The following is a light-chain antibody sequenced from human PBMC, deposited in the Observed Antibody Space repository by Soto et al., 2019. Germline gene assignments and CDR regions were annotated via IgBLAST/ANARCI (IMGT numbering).Light chain of an antibody. CDR2: AAS. CDR3: QQLNSYPPCT. CDR1: QGISSY. J-gene: IGKJ3*01. Sequence: DIQLTQSPSFLSASVGDRVIITCRASQGISSYLAWYQQKPGKAPKLLIYAASTLQSGVPSRFSGSGSGTEFTLTISSLQPEDFATYYCQQLNSYPPCTFGPGTNVDIK. V-gene: IGKV1-9*01.